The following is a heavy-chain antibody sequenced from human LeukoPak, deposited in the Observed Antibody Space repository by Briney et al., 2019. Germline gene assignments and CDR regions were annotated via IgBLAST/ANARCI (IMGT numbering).Heavy chain of an antibody. V-gene: IGHV5-51*01. CDR1: GYSFSDYW. CDR3: ARALGPTVYDY. J-gene: IGHJ4*02. CDR2: ISPGDSDT. Sequence: GESLKISCQGSGYSFSDYWIGWVRQMPGKGLEWMGIISPGDSDTRYSPSFQGQVTISADKSISTAYLQWSSLKASDTAMYYCARALGPTVYDYWGQGTLVTVSS. D-gene: IGHD4-17*01.